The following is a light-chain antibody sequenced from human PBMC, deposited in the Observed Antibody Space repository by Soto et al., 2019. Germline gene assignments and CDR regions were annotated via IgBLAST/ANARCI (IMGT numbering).Light chain of an antibody. V-gene: IGLV2-8*01. CDR1: NSDVGSYNY. CDR2: EVS. CDR3: SSYAGTNTRYL. Sequence: QSVLPQPPSVSGSPGQSVTISCTGKNSDVGSYNYVSWYQQHPGKAPKLMIFEVSKRPSGVPDRFSGSKSGNTASLTVSGLQAEDEADYYCSSYAGTNTRYLFGTGTKVTVL. J-gene: IGLJ1*01.